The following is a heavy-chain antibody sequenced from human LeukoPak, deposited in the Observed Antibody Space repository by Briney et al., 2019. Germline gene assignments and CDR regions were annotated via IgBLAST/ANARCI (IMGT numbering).Heavy chain of an antibody. CDR1: GGTFSSYA. V-gene: IGHV1-69*13. CDR3: ARDSGSGRLYYYYYYGMDV. Sequence: SVKVSCKASGGTFSSYAISWVRQAPGQGLERMGGIIPIFGTANYAQKFQGRVTITADESTSTAYMELSSLRSEDTAVYYCARDSGSGRLYYYYYYGMDVWGQGTTVTVSS. D-gene: IGHD3-10*01. J-gene: IGHJ6*02. CDR2: IIPIFGTA.